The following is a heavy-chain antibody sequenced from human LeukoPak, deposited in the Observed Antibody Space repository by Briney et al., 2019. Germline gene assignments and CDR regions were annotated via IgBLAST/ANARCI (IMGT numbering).Heavy chain of an antibody. D-gene: IGHD1-1*01. V-gene: IGHV4-59*01. J-gene: IGHJ6*02. CDR1: GGSISSYY. CDR3: ARDLQLASYYYGMDV. Sequence: TETLSLTCTVSGGSISSYYWSWIRQPPGKGLEWIGYIYYSGSTNYNPSLKSRVTLSVDTSKNQFSLKLSSVTAADTAVYYCARDLQLASYYYGMDVWGQGTTVTVSS. CDR2: IYYSGST.